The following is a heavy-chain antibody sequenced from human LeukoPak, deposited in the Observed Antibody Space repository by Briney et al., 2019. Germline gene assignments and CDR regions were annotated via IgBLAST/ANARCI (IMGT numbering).Heavy chain of an antibody. CDR3: AAGRRLGELFFDY. D-gene: IGHD3-10*01. CDR2: INPIFNIL. CDR1: EGTFGAYS. J-gene: IGHJ4*02. Sequence: EASVKVSCKASEGTFGAYSIDWVRQAPGQGLGWVGGINPIFNILYYAQNFQGRVTITADESTNTAYLELDSLKHDDTAVYYCAAGRRLGELFFDYWGPGTLVTVSS. V-gene: IGHV1-69*01.